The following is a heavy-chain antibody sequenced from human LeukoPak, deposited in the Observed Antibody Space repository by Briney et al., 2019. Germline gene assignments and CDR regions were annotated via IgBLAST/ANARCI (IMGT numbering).Heavy chain of an antibody. J-gene: IGHJ5*02. CDR3: ARDYRFGVQLWLPRKPPPFDP. CDR2: IRSDGTT. Sequence: GGSLRLSCEASGFSFSSYWMHWVRQAPGEGPVWVSLIRSDGTTSYADSVKGRFTISRDNAKNTLYLLMNSLRAEDTAVYYCARDYRFGVQLWLPRKPPPFDPWGQGTLVTVSS. CDR1: GFSFSSYW. V-gene: IGHV3-74*01. D-gene: IGHD5-18*01.